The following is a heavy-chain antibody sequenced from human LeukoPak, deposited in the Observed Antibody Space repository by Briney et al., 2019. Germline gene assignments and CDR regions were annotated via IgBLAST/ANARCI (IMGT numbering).Heavy chain of an antibody. CDR1: GFTFSSYA. CDR3: AKSRDDSSGYYPEYFDL. D-gene: IGHD3-22*01. Sequence: PGGSLRLSCAASGFTFSSYAMSWVRQAPGKGLEWVSAISGSGGSTYYADSVKGRFTISRDNSKNTLYLQMNSLRAEDTAVYYCAKSRDDSSGYYPEYFDLWGRGTLVTVSP. V-gene: IGHV3-23*01. J-gene: IGHJ2*01. CDR2: ISGSGGST.